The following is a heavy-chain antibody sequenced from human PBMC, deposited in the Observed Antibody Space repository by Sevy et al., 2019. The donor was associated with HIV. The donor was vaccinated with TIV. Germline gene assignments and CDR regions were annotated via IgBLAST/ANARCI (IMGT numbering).Heavy chain of an antibody. CDR3: ARWDADRRWYFDY. D-gene: IGHD1-26*01. CDR1: GFSFTSYS. CDR2: ISGSSSYI. Sequence: GGSLRLSCAASGFSFTSYSLNWVRQAPGKGLEWVSSISGSSSYIYYADSVKGRFTISRDNAKNSLYLQMNSLRAEDTAVYHCARWDADRRWYFDYWGQGTLVTVSS. J-gene: IGHJ4*02. V-gene: IGHV3-21*01.